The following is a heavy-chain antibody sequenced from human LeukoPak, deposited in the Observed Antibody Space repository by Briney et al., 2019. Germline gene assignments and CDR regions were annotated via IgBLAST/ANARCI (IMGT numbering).Heavy chain of an antibody. CDR1: GGSISSSSYY. Sequence: SQTLSLTCTVSGGSISSSSYYWGWIRQPPGKGLEWIGSIYYSGSTYYNPSLKSRVTISVDTSKNQFSLKLSSVTAADTAVYYCARLPGGIFGVVIYYFDYWGQGTLVTVSS. CDR3: ARLPGGIFGVVIYYFDY. CDR2: IYYSGST. V-gene: IGHV4-39*01. J-gene: IGHJ4*02. D-gene: IGHD3-3*01.